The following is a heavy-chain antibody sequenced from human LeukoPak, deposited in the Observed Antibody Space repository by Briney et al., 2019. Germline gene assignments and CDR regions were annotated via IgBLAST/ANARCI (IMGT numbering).Heavy chain of an antibody. D-gene: IGHD6-19*01. J-gene: IGHJ4*02. CDR1: GGAFSSYA. Sequence: SVKVSCKASGGAFSSYAISWVRQAPGQGLEWMGGIIPIFGTANYAQKFQGRVTITADKSTSTAYMELSSLRSEDTAVYYCARFAVHRRITVPGQFGLDYWGQGTLVSVSS. CDR2: IIPIFGTA. V-gene: IGHV1-69*06. CDR3: ARFAVHRRITVPGQFGLDY.